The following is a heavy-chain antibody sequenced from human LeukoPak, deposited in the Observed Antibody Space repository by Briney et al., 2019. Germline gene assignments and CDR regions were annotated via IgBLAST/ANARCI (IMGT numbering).Heavy chain of an antibody. CDR3: ARETRDRSGYLNWFDT. D-gene: IGHD3-22*01. Sequence: SETLSLTCTVSGGSISSGSYYWAWIRQPPGKGLEWIGSIYYSGSTYNNPSLKSRVTISVDTSKNQFSLKLSSVIAADTAVYYCARETRDRSGYLNWFDTWGQGTLVTVCS. V-gene: IGHV4-39*07. J-gene: IGHJ5*02. CDR1: GGSISSGSYY. CDR2: IYYSGST.